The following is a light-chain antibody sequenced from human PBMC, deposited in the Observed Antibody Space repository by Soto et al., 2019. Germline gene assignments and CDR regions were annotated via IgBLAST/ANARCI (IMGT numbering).Light chain of an antibody. CDR1: SANIGAGYD. V-gene: IGLV1-40*01. Sequence: QSVLTQPPSVSGAPGQRVTISWTGSSANIGAGYDVHWYQQLPGTAPKLLIYGNSNRPSGVPDRFSGSKSGTSASLAITGLQAEDEADYYCQSYDRSLSGSVFGGGTQLTVL. J-gene: IGLJ2*01. CDR2: GNS. CDR3: QSYDRSLSGSV.